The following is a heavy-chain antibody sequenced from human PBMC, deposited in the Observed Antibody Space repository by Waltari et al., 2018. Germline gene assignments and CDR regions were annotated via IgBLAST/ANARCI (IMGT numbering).Heavy chain of an antibody. CDR1: GYTFTGYY. Sequence: QVQLVQSGAEVKKPGASVKVSCKASGYTFTGYYMHWVRQATGQGLEWMGWINPNSGGTNYAQKFQGRVTMTRDTSINTAYMELSRLRSDDTAVYYCARDQDYYDSSGYYSSWFDPWGQGTLVTVSS. J-gene: IGHJ5*02. CDR3: ARDQDYYDSSGYYSSWFDP. V-gene: IGHV1-2*02. CDR2: INPNSGGT. D-gene: IGHD3-22*01.